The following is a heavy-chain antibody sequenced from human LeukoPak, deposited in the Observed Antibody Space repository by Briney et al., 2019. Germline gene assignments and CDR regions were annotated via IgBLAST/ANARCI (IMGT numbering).Heavy chain of an antibody. CDR2: ISGSGSA. J-gene: IGHJ4*02. CDR3: AKRGAEVGASVAPGDY. Sequence: TGGSLRLSCAAYGLTLSSYAMNWVRQAPGKGLEWVSGISGSGSAYYADSVKGRFSISRDKSKNTVYLQMDSLRAEDTAVYYCAKRGAEVGASVAPGDYWGQGTLLTVSS. V-gene: IGHV3-23*01. CDR1: GLTLSSYA. D-gene: IGHD1-26*01.